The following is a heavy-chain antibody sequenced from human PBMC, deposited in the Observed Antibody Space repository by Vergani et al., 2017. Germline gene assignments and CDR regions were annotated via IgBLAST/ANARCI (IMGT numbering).Heavy chain of an antibody. J-gene: IGHJ4*02. CDR3: ARHVGSGWSLDY. CDR2: IKQDESEK. Sequence: EVQLVESGGGLVQPGGSLRLSCAASGFTFSRYWMSWVRQAPGKGLEWVANIKQDESEKYYVDSVKGRFTISRDNAKHSLYLQMYSLRAEDTAVYYCARHVGSGWSLDYWGQGTLVTVSS. CDR1: GFTFSRYW. D-gene: IGHD6-19*01. V-gene: IGHV3-7*01.